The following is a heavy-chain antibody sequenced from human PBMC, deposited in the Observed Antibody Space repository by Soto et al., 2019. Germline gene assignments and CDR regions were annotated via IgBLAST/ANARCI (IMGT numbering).Heavy chain of an antibody. V-gene: IGHV3-9*01. CDR3: AKVSTSQTTYYDRSTYYGAFDI. D-gene: IGHD3-22*01. CDR2: ISWNSGSI. CDR1: GFTFDDYA. J-gene: IGHJ3*02. Sequence: EVQLVESGGGLGQPGRSLRLSCAASGFTFDDYAMNWVRQAPGKGLEWVSGISWNSGSIGYADSVKGRFTISRDNAKNSLYLQMNSLRADDTALYSCAKVSTSQTTYYDRSTYYGAFDIWGQGTMVTVSS.